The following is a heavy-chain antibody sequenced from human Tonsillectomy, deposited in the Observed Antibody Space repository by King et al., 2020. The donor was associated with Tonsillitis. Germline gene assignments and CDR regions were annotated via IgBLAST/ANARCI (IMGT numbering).Heavy chain of an antibody. J-gene: IGHJ4*02. CDR3: AKGAVAYDIDSSGPDYLDF. Sequence: VQLVESGGGMVQPGGSLRLSCAASGFSISPNGMYWVRQAPGKGLEWVALISYDGRYKYYGDSVKGRFTISRDNADKTVYLQMTSVTSEDTGLYYCAKGAVAYDIDSSGPDYLDFWGQGSLVTVSS. CDR2: ISYDGRYK. CDR1: GFSISPNG. D-gene: IGHD6-19*01. V-gene: IGHV3-30*18.